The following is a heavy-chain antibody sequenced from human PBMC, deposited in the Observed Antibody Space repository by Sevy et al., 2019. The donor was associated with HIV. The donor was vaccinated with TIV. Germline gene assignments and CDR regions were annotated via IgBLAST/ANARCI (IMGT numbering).Heavy chain of an antibody. CDR3: ARGTHDYGDYDRDAVDI. CDR1: EFTFSSYS. Sequence: GGSLRLSCATSEFTFSSYSMNWVRQAPGNGLEWVSSISGGGTYIYYADSVKGRFTISRDNAKNSLSLQMNSLRAEDTAVYYCARGTHDYGDYDRDAVDIWGQGTMVTVSS. V-gene: IGHV3-21*01. CDR2: ISGGGTYI. D-gene: IGHD4-17*01. J-gene: IGHJ3*02.